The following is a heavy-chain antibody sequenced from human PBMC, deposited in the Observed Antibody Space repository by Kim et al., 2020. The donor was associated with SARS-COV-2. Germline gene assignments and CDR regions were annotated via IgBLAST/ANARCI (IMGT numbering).Heavy chain of an antibody. V-gene: IGHV3-48*02. J-gene: IGHJ4*02. Sequence: SVKGRFTISRDNAKNSLYLQMNSLRDEDTAVYYCARDNGGYSSGPMVDDYWGQGTLVTVSS. CDR3: ARDNGGYSSGPMVDDY. D-gene: IGHD6-19*01.